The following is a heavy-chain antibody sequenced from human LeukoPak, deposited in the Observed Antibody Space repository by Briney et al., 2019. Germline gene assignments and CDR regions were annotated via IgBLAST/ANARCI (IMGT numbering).Heavy chain of an antibody. Sequence: GGSLRLSCVPSGVIVSENYMSWIRPAPGEGPQWVSIIYLDGRALYADSVQGRFTIYRDNSRNTLYLQMNSLRAYDTALYARGRMPNGADNWGQGTLVTVSS. V-gene: IGHV3-53*01. D-gene: IGHD1-26*01. CDR2: IYLDGRA. CDR1: GVIVSENY. J-gene: IGHJ4*02. CDR3: GRMPNGADN.